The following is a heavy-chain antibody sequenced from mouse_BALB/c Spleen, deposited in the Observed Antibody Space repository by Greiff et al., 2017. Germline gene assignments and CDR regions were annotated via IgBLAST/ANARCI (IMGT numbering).Heavy chain of an antibody. CDR1: GFTFSSYA. Sequence: VESGGGLVKPGGSLKLSCAASGFTFSSYAMSWVRQTPEKRLEWVATISSGGSYTYYPDSVKGRFTISRDNAKNTLYLQMSSLRSEDTAMYYCARHGIYDGYSYAMDYWGQGTSVTVSS. J-gene: IGHJ4*01. V-gene: IGHV5-9-3*01. CDR2: ISSGGSYT. D-gene: IGHD2-3*01. CDR3: ARHGIYDGYSYAMDY.